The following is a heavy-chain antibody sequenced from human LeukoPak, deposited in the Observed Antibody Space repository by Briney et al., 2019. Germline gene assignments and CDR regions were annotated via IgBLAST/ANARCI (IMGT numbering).Heavy chain of an antibody. V-gene: IGHV1-69*04. Sequence: ASVKVSCKASGGTFSSYAISWVRQAPGQGLEWMGRIIPILGIANYAQKFQGRVTITADKSTSTAYMELSSLRSEDTAVYYCARDVGGSGSYSEYWGQGTLVTVSS. CDR3: ARDVGGSGSYSEY. CDR2: IIPILGIA. J-gene: IGHJ4*02. CDR1: GGTFSSYA. D-gene: IGHD3-10*01.